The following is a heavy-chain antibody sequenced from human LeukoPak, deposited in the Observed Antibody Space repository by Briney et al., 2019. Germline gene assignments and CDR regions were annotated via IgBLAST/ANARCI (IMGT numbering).Heavy chain of an antibody. V-gene: IGHV4-34*01. D-gene: IGHD4-23*01. CDR1: GGSFSGYY. Sequence: ASENLSPTCAVYGGSFSGYYWSWIRQPPGKGLEWIGEINHSGSTNYNPSLKSRVTISVDTSKNQFSLKLSSVTAADTAVYYCAGTPVVTQEGFDYWGQGTLVTVSS. CDR2: INHSGST. J-gene: IGHJ4*02. CDR3: AGTPVVTQEGFDY.